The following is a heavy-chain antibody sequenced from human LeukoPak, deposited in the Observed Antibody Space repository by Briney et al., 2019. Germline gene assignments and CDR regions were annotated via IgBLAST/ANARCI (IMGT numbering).Heavy chain of an antibody. D-gene: IGHD3-22*01. J-gene: IGHJ3*02. Sequence: PGGSLRLSCAASGFTFSSYGMHWVRQAPGKGLEWVAVISYGGSNKYYADSVKGRFTISRDNSKNTLYLQMNSLRAEDTAVYYCAKDYWDYYDSSGHDAFDIWGQGTMVTVSS. CDR2: ISYGGSNK. CDR3: AKDYWDYYDSSGHDAFDI. CDR1: GFTFSSYG. V-gene: IGHV3-30*18.